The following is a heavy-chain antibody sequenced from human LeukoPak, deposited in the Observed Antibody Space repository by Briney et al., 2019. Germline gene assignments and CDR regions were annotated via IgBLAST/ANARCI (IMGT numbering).Heavy chain of an antibody. J-gene: IGHJ4*02. CDR3: AKASWVSSTDAVQ. D-gene: IGHD3-16*01. V-gene: IGHV3-30*18. CDR1: GFTFSSYG. Sequence: GSLRLSCAASGFTFSSYGMHWVRQAPGKGLEWVAVISYDGSNKYYADSVKGRFTLSSDSSRNTVYFQLNNLRVEDTAIYYCAKASWVSSTDAVQWGQGTLVTVSS. CDR2: ISYDGSNK.